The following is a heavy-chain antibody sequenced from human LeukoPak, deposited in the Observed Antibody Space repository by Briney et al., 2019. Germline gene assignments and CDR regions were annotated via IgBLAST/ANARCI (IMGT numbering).Heavy chain of an antibody. CDR3: ASGFPRPTRGFYFDY. CDR1: GGTFSSYA. J-gene: IGHJ4*02. D-gene: IGHD2-15*01. Sequence: ASVKVSCKASGGTFSSYAISWVRQAPGQGLEWMGGIIPIFGTANYAQKFQDRVTITTDESTSTAYMELSSLRSEDTAVYYCASGFPRPTRGFYFDYWGQGTLATVSS. CDR2: IIPIFGTA. V-gene: IGHV1-69*05.